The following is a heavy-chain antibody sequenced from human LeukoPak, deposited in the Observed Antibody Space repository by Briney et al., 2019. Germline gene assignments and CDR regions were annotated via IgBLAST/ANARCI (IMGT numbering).Heavy chain of an antibody. D-gene: IGHD6-13*01. CDR3: AHHSIAAAGTRDY. J-gene: IGHJ4*02. V-gene: IGHV3-23*01. CDR2: ISGSGGST. CDR1: GFTFSSYA. Sequence: PGGSLRLSCAASGFTFSSYAMSWVRQAPGKGLEWVSAISGSGGSTYYADSVKGRFTISRDDSKNTLYLQMNSLRAEDTAVYYCAHHSIAAAGTRDYWGQGTLVTVSS.